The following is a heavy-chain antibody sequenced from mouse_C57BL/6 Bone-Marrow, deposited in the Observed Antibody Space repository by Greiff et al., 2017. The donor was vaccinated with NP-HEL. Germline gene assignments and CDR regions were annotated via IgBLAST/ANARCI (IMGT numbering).Heavy chain of an antibody. Sequence: VKLQQPGAELVKPGASVKLSCKASGYTFTSYWMHWVKQRPGRGLEWIGRIDPNSGGTKYNEKFKSKATLTVDKPSSTAYMQLSSLTSEDSAVYYCARGGTTVVRGYYAMDYWGQGTSVTVSS. J-gene: IGHJ4*01. CDR1: GYTFTSYW. CDR3: ARGGTTVVRGYYAMDY. CDR2: IDPNSGGT. D-gene: IGHD1-1*01. V-gene: IGHV1-72*01.